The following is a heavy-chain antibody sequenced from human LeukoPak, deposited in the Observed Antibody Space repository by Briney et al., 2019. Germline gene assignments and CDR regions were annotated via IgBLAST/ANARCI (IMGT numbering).Heavy chain of an antibody. CDR3: ARCSRWLGGSDAFDI. CDR2: IYYSGST. Sequence: SETLSLTCTVSGGSISSSSYYWGWIRQPPGKGLEWIGSIYYSGSTYYNPPLKSRVTISVDTSKSQFSLKLSSATAADTAVYYCARCSRWLGGSDAFDIWGQGTMVTVSS. D-gene: IGHD6-19*01. CDR1: GGSISSSSYY. V-gene: IGHV4-39*01. J-gene: IGHJ3*02.